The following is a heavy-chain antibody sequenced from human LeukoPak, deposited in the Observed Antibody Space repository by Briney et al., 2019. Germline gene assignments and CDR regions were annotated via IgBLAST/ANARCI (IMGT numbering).Heavy chain of an antibody. CDR2: IWYDGSNK. CDR1: GFTFRNFG. J-gene: IGHJ4*02. CDR3: ARDRASTYFDY. V-gene: IGHV3-33*01. Sequence: GGPLRLSCAASGFTFRNFGMHWVRQAPGKGLEWVAFIWYDGSNKYYADSVKGRFTISRDSSKNTVSLQMNTLRAEDTAVYYCARDRASTYFDYWGQGTLVTVSS.